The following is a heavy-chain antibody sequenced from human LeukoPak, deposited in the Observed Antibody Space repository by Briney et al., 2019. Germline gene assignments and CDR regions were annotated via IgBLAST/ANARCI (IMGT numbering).Heavy chain of an antibody. CDR3: AKLGDRYNWNDGAFDI. D-gene: IGHD1-20*01. CDR1: GFTFSSYA. Sequence: PGGSLRLSCAASGFTFSSYAMSWVRQAPGKGLEWVSAISGSGGSTYYADSVKGRFTISRDNSKNTLYLQMNSLRAEDTAVYYCAKLGDRYNWNDGAFDIWGQGTMVTVSS. CDR2: ISGSGGST. J-gene: IGHJ3*02. V-gene: IGHV3-23*01.